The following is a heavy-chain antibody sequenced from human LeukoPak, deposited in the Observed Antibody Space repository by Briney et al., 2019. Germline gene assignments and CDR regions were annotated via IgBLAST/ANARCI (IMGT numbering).Heavy chain of an antibody. Sequence: GALRLSCAASGFTFSNYAMSWVRQAPGKGLEWVSALSGSGDSTYYAGSVKGRFTISRDNSKDTLYLQMNSLRAEDTALYYCARPASRGVGRYFDLWGRGSLVTVSS. V-gene: IGHV3-23*01. CDR2: LSGSGDST. D-gene: IGHD3-10*01. CDR3: ARPASRGVGRYFDL. CDR1: GFTFSNYA. J-gene: IGHJ2*01.